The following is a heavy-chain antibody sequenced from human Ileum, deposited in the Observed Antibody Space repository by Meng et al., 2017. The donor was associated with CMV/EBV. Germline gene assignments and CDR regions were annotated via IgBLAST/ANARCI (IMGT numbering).Heavy chain of an antibody. CDR3: AKYSGPSRWFDP. CDR1: GASITNDDYY. CDR2: IYYNGIT. D-gene: IGHD5-12*01. V-gene: IGHV4-30-4*01. J-gene: IGHJ5*02. Sequence: QVQLQESGPGLVKPSQTLSLTCTVSGASITNDDYYWSWIRQPPGKGLEWIGYIYYNGITYYNPSLKSRIAILVDTSKSQSSLIVSSVTAADTAVYYCAKYSGPSRWFDPWGQGTLVTVSS.